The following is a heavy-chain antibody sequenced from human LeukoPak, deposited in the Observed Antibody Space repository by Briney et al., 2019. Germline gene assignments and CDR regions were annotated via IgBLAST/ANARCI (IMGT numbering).Heavy chain of an antibody. CDR2: ISYDGSNK. Sequence: GGSLRLTCAASGFTFSSYGMHWVRQAPGKGLEWVAVISYDGSNKYYADSVKGRFTISRDNSKNTLYLQMNSLRAEDTAVYYCAKDQEETALKKYNWFDPWGQGTLVTVSS. J-gene: IGHJ5*02. CDR1: GFTFSSYG. V-gene: IGHV3-30*18. D-gene: IGHD5-18*01. CDR3: AKDQEETALKKYNWFDP.